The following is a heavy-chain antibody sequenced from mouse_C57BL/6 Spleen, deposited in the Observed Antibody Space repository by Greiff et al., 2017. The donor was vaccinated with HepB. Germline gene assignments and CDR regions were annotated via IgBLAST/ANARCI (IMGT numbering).Heavy chain of an antibody. CDR2: IYPGDGDT. J-gene: IGHJ3*01. CDR3: ALYDYDVGFAY. Sequence: VKLQESGAELVKPGASVKISCKASGYAFSSYWMNWVKQRPGKGLEWIGQIYPGDGDTNYNGKFKGKATLTADKSSSTAYMQLSSLTSEDSAVYFCALYDYDVGFAYWGQGTLVTVSA. V-gene: IGHV1-80*01. CDR1: GYAFSSYW. D-gene: IGHD2-4*01.